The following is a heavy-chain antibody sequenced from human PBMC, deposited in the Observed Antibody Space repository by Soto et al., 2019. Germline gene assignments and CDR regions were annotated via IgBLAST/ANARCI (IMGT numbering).Heavy chain of an antibody. CDR1: GFTVSSNY. V-gene: IGHV3-53*01. J-gene: IGHJ6*02. CDR2: IYSGGST. CDR3: ASGSCISTSCYHYYGMDV. D-gene: IGHD2-2*01. Sequence: GGSLRLSCAASGFTVSSNYMSWVRQAPGKGLEWVSVIYSGGSTYYADSVKGRFTISRDNSKNTLYLQMNSLRAEDTAVYYCASGSCISTSCYHYYGMDVWGQGTTVTVSS.